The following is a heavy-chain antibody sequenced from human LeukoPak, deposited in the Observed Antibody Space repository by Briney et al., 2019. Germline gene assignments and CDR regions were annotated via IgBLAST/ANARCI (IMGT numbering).Heavy chain of an antibody. Sequence: GGSLRLSCAASGFTFSSYAMSWVRQAPEKVLEWVSAISGSGGNTYYADSVKGRFTISRDNSKNTLYLQMNSLRAEDTAVYYCAKDGYPNSAGTTYFDYWGQGTLVTVSS. J-gene: IGHJ4*02. V-gene: IGHV3-23*01. CDR3: AKDGYPNSAGTTYFDY. CDR2: ISGSGGNT. D-gene: IGHD1-7*01. CDR1: GFTFSSYA.